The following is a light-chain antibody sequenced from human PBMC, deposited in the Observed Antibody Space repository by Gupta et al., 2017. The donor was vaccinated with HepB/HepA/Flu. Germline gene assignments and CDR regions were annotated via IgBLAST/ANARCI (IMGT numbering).Light chain of an antibody. Sequence: EIALTPSSATLSLSPGARATLSCRASQSVSSYFAWYQQKPGQSPRLLIYDASNRATGIPARFSGSGSATEFTLTISSLEPEDFAVYYCQQRSYWPLTFGGGTKVDIK. J-gene: IGKJ4*01. V-gene: IGKV3-11*01. CDR2: DAS. CDR1: QSVSSY. CDR3: QQRSYWPLT.